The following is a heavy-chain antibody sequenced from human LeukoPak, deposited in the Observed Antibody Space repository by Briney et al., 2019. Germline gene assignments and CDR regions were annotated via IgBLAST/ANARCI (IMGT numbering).Heavy chain of an antibody. J-gene: IGHJ4*02. CDR1: GGSISSGDYY. CDR2: IHYSGAN. V-gene: IGHV4-30-4*02. Sequence: SETLSLTCTVSGGSISSGDYYWSWIRQPPGKGLEWIGYIHYSGANHHNPSLQSRVTMSVDASETSFSLRLTSVTAADTAVYYCARSSPVPDNWGQGTLVTVSS. CDR3: ARSSPVPDN.